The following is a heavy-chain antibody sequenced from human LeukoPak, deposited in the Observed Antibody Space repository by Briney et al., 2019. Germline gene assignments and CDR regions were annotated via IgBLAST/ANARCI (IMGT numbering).Heavy chain of an antibody. CDR1: GFTFSSYG. V-gene: IGHV3-21*01. J-gene: IGHJ4*02. CDR3: ARGYSGYDYGEPGDY. Sequence: PGGSLRLSCAASGFTFSSYGMHWVRQAPGKGLEWVSSISSSSSYIYYADSVKGRFTISRDNAKNSLYLQMNSLRAEDTAVYYCARGYSGYDYGEPGDYWGQGTLVTVSS. D-gene: IGHD5-12*01. CDR2: ISSSSSYI.